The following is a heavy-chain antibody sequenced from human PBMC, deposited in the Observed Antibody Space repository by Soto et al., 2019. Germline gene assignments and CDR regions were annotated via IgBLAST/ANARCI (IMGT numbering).Heavy chain of an antibody. CDR3: AIEVRGYDF. Sequence: VAAVKVSCNASGGSFSSFGISWVRQAPGQGLEWMGGIIPVFGRPNYAQRFRGRLTITADESTNTVYLELIDLRSEDTAVYYCAIEVRGYDFWGQGTQATVSS. J-gene: IGHJ4*02. V-gene: IGHV1-69*13. CDR2: IIPVFGRP. D-gene: IGHD5-12*01. CDR1: GGSFSSFG.